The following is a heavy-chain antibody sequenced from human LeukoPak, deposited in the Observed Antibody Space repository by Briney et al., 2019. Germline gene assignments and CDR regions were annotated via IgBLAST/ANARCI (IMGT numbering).Heavy chain of an antibody. J-gene: IGHJ4*02. Sequence: GGSLRLSCEASGFTFSTYWMSWVRQAPGKGLEWVSAISGSGGSTYYADSVKGRFTISRDNSKNTLYLQMNSLRAEDTAVYYCAKEGLSIVGATEGSFDYWGQGTLVTVSS. CDR2: ISGSGGST. D-gene: IGHD1-26*01. V-gene: IGHV3-23*01. CDR3: AKEGLSIVGATEGSFDY. CDR1: GFTFSTYW.